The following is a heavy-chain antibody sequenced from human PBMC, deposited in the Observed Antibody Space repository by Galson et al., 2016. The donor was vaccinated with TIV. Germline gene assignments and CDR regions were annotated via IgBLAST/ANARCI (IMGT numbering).Heavy chain of an antibody. Sequence: SVKVSCKASGGTFSRHTVSWVRQAPGQGLEWVGRIIPLLGIAGFAQTFQGRVSITADTSTSTAYMELISLSSEDTAVYYCATAPSGSYYNGWFDPWGQGTLVTVSS. D-gene: IGHD3-10*01. CDR1: GGTFSRHT. V-gene: IGHV1-69*02. CDR3: ATAPSGSYYNGWFDP. J-gene: IGHJ5*02. CDR2: IIPLLGIA.